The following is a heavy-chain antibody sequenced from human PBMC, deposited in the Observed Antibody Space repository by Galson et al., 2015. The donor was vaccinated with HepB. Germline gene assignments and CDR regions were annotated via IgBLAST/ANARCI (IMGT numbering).Heavy chain of an antibody. CDR3: ARNGGDDILTDYGMDV. D-gene: IGHD3-9*01. CDR2: IYYSGST. J-gene: IGHJ6*02. V-gene: IGHV4-28*01. Sequence: SETLSLTCAVSGYSISSSNWWGWIRQPPGKGLEWIGYIYYSGSTYYNPSLKSRVTMSVDTSKNQFSLKLSSVTAVDTAVYYCARNGGDDILTDYGMDVWGQGTTVTVSS. CDR1: GYSISSSNW.